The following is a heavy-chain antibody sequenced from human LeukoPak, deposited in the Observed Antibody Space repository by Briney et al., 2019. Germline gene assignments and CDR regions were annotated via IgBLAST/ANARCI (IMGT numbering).Heavy chain of an antibody. D-gene: IGHD2-21*02. V-gene: IGHV3-21*01. CDR1: GFTFSSYT. CDR3: ARDRGAYCGGDCYLGFDY. CDR2: IAGSSGYI. J-gene: IGHJ4*01. Sequence: PGGSLRLSCAASGFTFSSYTMNWVRQAPGKGLEWVSSIAGSSGYISYADSVKGRFTISRDSAKKSLYLQMTSLTAEDTAVYYCARDRGAYCGGDCYLGFDYWGRGTLVTVSS.